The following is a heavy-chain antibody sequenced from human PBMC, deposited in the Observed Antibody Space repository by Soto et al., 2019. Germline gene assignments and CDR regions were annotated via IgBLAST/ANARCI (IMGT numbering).Heavy chain of an antibody. D-gene: IGHD2-2*01. Sequence: QVQLVQSGAEVTKPGSSVKVSCKASGGTFSSYAISWVRQAPAQGLEWMGGIIPIFGTANYAQKFQGRVTITADESTSTAYMELSSLRSEDTAVYYCARSPAAITYYYYGMDVWGQGTTVTVSS. CDR3: ARSPAAITYYYYGMDV. V-gene: IGHV1-69*01. CDR2: IIPIFGTA. J-gene: IGHJ6*02. CDR1: GGTFSSYA.